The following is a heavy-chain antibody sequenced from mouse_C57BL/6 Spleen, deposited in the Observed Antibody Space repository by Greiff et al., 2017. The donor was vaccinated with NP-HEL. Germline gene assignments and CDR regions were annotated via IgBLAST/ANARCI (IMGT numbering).Heavy chain of an antibody. J-gene: IGHJ4*01. CDR1: GYTFTSYW. D-gene: IGHD1-1*01. Sequence: VQLQQPGAELVRPGTSVKLSCKASGYTFTSYWMHWVKQRPGQGLEWIGVIDPSDSYTNYNQKFKGKATLTVDTSSSTAYMQLSSLTSEDSAVYCCARGITKVVAGEAMDYWGQGTSVTVSS. V-gene: IGHV1-59*01. CDR2: IDPSDSYT. CDR3: ARGITKVVAGEAMDY.